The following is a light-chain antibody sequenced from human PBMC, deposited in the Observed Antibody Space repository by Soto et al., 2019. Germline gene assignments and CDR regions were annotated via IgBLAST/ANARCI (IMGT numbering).Light chain of an antibody. Sequence: QSALTQPPSASGSPGQSVTISCTGTSSDVGGYNYVSWYQQHPGKAPKLMIYEVSKRPSGVPDRFSGSKSGNTASLTVSGLQAEEEADYYGSSYAGSNNLVFGGGTKPTVL. V-gene: IGLV2-8*01. J-gene: IGLJ2*01. CDR1: SSDVGGYNY. CDR2: EVS. CDR3: SSYAGSNNLV.